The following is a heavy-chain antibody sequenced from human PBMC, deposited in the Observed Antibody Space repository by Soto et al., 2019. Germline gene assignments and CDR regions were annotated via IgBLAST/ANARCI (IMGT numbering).Heavy chain of an antibody. V-gene: IGHV4-59*03. Sequence: PSETLSLTCSVSGGSISSYFKNWIRQAPGKGLEWIGCIYDSGDANYNPSLKSRVTLALDTSKNQFSLKLTSVTAADTAVYYCVSSRTAVFGDALDIWALGTMVT. J-gene: IGHJ3*02. D-gene: IGHD3-3*01. CDR1: GGSISSYF. CDR2: IYDSGDA. CDR3: VSSRTAVFGDALDI.